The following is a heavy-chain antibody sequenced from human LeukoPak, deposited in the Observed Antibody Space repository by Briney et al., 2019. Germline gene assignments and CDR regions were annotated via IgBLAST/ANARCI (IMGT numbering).Heavy chain of an antibody. D-gene: IGHD3-9*01. CDR3: ARLKFNYDILTGYPYYFDY. CDR1: GYSISSGYC. J-gene: IGHJ4*02. CDR2: IYHSGST. V-gene: IGHV4-38-2*01. Sequence: SETLSLTCAVSGYSISSGYCWGWIRQPPGKGLEWIGSIYHSGSTYYNPSLESRVTISVDTSKNQFSLKLSSVTAADTAVYYCARLKFNYDILTGYPYYFDYWGQGTLVTVSS.